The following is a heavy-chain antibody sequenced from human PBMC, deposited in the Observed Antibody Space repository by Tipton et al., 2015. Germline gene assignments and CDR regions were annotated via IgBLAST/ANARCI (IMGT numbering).Heavy chain of an antibody. V-gene: IGHV1-69*06. CDR1: GGTFSSSA. CDR3: AKVREYGLYYGLDV. CDR2: IIPIFGTT. J-gene: IGHJ6*02. D-gene: IGHD3-10*01. Sequence: QVQLVQSGAEVKKPGSSVKVSCKASGGTFSSSAISWVRQAPGQGLEWMGGIIPIFGTTNYAQKFQGRVTITADKSTGTAHMELSSLRPEDTALYYCAKVREYGLYYGLDVWGQGTTVTVSS.